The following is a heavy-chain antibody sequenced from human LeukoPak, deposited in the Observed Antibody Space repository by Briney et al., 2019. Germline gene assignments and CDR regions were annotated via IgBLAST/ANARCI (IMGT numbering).Heavy chain of an antibody. Sequence: SETLSLTCSVSGGSISSYYWIWIPQPPGKAREGIGYIYTSGSTNYNPSLKSRVTISADTSKNQFSLKLSSVTAADTAVYYCARHRKGVAAAGIDYWGQGTLVTVSS. CDR1: GGSISSYY. CDR2: IYTSGST. J-gene: IGHJ4*02. D-gene: IGHD6-13*01. V-gene: IGHV4-4*09. CDR3: ARHRKGVAAAGIDY.